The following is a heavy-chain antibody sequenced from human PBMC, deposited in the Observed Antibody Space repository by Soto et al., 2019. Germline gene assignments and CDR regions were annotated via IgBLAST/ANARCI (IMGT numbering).Heavy chain of an antibody. CDR1: GGTFSSYT. Sequence: QVQLVQSGAEVKKPGSSVKVSCKASGGTFSSYTISWVRQAPGQGLEWMGRIIPILGIANYAQKFQGRVTIPADKSTSTAYMELSSVRSEDTAVYYCASRYDSSDYWGQGTLVTVSS. CDR3: ASRYDSSDY. V-gene: IGHV1-69*02. J-gene: IGHJ4*02. CDR2: IIPILGIA. D-gene: IGHD3-22*01.